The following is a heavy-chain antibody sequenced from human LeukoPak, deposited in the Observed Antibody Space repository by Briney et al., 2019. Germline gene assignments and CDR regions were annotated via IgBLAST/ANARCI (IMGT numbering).Heavy chain of an antibody. V-gene: IGHV3-33*01. CDR1: GFTFSGFG. CDR2: IWYDGSNK. CDR3: ARGRGADYGGNSGYFDY. Sequence: EKSLRLSCAASGFTFSGFGMHWVRQAPGKGLEWVAVIWYDGSNKYYADSVKGRFTISRDNPKNTLYVQMNSLRAEDTAVYYCARGRGADYGGNSGYFDYWGQGTLVTVSS. J-gene: IGHJ4*02. D-gene: IGHD4-23*01.